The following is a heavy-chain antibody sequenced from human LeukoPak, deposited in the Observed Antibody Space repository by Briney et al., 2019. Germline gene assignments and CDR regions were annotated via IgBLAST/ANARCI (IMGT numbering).Heavy chain of an antibody. J-gene: IGHJ5*02. V-gene: IGHV4-59*01. CDR2: IYYSGST. CDR3: ARENEWFGELLPHTQYNWFDP. Sequence: PSETLSLTCTVSGGSISSYYWSWIRQPPGKGLEWIGYIYYSGSTNYNPSLKSRVTISVDTSKNQFSLKLSSVTAADTAVYYCARENEWFGELLPHTQYNWFDPWGQGTLVTVSS. D-gene: IGHD3-10*01. CDR1: GGSISSYY.